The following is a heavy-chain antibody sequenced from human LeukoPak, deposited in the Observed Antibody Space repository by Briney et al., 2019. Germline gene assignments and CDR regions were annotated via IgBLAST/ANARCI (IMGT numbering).Heavy chain of an antibody. Sequence: GGSLRLSCADSGFIFSNYWMSWVRQAPGKGLEWVANVKQDGSDTYYVDSVTGRFTISRDNAKNSLYLQMNSLRAEDTAVYYCARDNTIFGVAHINHWGQGTLVTVSS. CDR1: GFIFSNYW. V-gene: IGHV3-7*01. CDR2: VKQDGSDT. J-gene: IGHJ5*02. CDR3: ARDNTIFGVAHINH. D-gene: IGHD3-3*01.